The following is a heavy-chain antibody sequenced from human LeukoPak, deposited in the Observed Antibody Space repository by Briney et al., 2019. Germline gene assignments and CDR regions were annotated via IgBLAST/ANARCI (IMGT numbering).Heavy chain of an antibody. CDR3: ARQIVVGPYFDY. CDR1: GGSISSGGYS. J-gene: IGHJ4*02. CDR2: IYHSGST. D-gene: IGHD3-22*01. Sequence: PSQTLSLTCAVSGGSISSGGYSWSWIRQPPGKGLEWIEYIYHSGSTYYNPSLKSRVTISVDRSKNQFSLKLSSVTAADTAVYYCARQIVVGPYFDYWGQGTLVTVSS. V-gene: IGHV4-30-2*01.